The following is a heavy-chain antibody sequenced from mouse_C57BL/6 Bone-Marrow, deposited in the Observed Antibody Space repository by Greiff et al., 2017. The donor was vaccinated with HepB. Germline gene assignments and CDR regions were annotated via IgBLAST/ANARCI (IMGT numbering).Heavy chain of an antibody. J-gene: IGHJ4*01. Sequence: EVMLVESGGDLVKPGGSLKLSCAASGFTFSSYGMSWVRQTPDKRLEWVATISSGGSYTYYPDSVKGRFTISRDNAKNTLYLQMSSLKSEDTAMYYCARQAQVAMDYWGQGTSVTVSS. CDR3: ARQAQVAMDY. V-gene: IGHV5-6*02. CDR2: ISSGGSYT. CDR1: GFTFSSYG. D-gene: IGHD3-2*02.